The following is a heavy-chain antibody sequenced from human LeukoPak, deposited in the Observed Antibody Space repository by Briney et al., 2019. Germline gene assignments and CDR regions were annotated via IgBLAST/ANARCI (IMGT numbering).Heavy chain of an antibody. CDR2: IDPNSGGT. Sequence: GASVKVSCKASGYTFTGYYMHWVRQAPGQGLEWMGWIDPNSGGTNYAQKFQGRVTMTRDTSINTAYMELSTLISDDTAVYYCARDWFITGTTNTKDYWGQGTLVTVSS. CDR1: GYTFTGYY. CDR3: ARDWFITGTTNTKDY. V-gene: IGHV1-2*02. D-gene: IGHD1-20*01. J-gene: IGHJ4*02.